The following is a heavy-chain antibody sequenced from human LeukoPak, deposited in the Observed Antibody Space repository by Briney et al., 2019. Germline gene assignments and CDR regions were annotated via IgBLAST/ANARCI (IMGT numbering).Heavy chain of an antibody. Sequence: GESLKISCKGSGYRFTSYWIGWVRQMPGKGLEWMGIIYPGDSDTRYSPSLQGQVTISADKSISTAYLQWSSLKASDTAMYYCARLQATYYYYYYMDVWGKGTTVTISS. CDR3: ARLQATYYYYYYMDV. V-gene: IGHV5-51*01. CDR2: IYPGDSDT. CDR1: GYRFTSYW. J-gene: IGHJ6*03.